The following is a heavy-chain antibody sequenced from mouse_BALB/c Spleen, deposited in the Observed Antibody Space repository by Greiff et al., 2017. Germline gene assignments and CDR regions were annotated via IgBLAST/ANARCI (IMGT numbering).Heavy chain of an antibody. CDR3: ARDGYGFDY. J-gene: IGHJ2*01. Sequence: EVHLVESGPGLVKPSQSLSLTCTVTGYSITSDYAWNWIRQFPGNKLEWMGYISYSGSTSYNPSLKSRISITRDTSKNQFFLQLNSVTTEDTATYYCARDGYGFDYWGQGTTLTVSS. V-gene: IGHV3-2*02. CDR1: GYSITSDYA. CDR2: ISYSGST. D-gene: IGHD2-2*01.